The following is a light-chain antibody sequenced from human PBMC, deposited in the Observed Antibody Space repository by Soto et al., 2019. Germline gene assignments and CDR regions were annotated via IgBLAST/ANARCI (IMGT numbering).Light chain of an antibody. CDR1: ESVRSSS. V-gene: IGKV3-20*01. Sequence: EIVLTQSPGTLSLSPGERATLSCRASESVRSSSLAWYQHKPGQAPRLLISGASRRATGIPDRFSGSGSGTDFTLTIGRLEPEDLAVYYCQQYGSMWTFGQGTKVELK. J-gene: IGKJ1*01. CDR2: GAS. CDR3: QQYGSMWT.